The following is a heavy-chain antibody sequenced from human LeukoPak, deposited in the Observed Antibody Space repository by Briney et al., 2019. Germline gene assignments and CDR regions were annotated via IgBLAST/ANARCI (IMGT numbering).Heavy chain of an antibody. CDR1: GFTFSSYG. D-gene: IGHD5-12*01. CDR3: AKEESGYDSRYYGMDV. Sequence: SGRSLRLSCAASGFTFSSYGMHWVRQAPGKGLEWVAVISYGGSNKYYADSVKGRFTISRDNSKNTLYLQMNSLRAEDTAVYYCAKEESGYDSRYYGMDVWGQGTTVTVSS. V-gene: IGHV3-30*18. J-gene: IGHJ6*02. CDR2: ISYGGSNK.